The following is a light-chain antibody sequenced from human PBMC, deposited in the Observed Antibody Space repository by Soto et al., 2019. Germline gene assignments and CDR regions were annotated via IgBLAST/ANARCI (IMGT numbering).Light chain of an antibody. V-gene: IGKV3D-15*01. CDR1: QSVSSN. CDR2: GAS. Sequence: EIVMTQSPATLSVSPGERATLSCRASQSVSSNLAWYQQKPGQAPRLLIYGASIRATGIPARFSGSGSGTEFPLTISSLQSEDFAVYYCQQYNNWTLTFGGGPKVEIK. CDR3: QQYNNWTLT. J-gene: IGKJ4*01.